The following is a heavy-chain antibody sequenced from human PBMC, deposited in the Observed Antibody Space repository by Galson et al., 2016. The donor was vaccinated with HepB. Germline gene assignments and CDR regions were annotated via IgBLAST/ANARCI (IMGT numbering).Heavy chain of an antibody. CDR3: VKGGSSSVYYYYGMDV. CDR2: IYSNGDST. Sequence: SLRLSCAASGFTFRHHAMLWVRQAPGKKLEYVSGIYSNGDSTYYADPVKGSFHISRDNSKNTLYLQMSSLRVEYTAVYYCVKGGSSSVYYYYGMDVWGQGTTVTVSS. V-gene: IGHV3-64D*08. J-gene: IGHJ6*02. CDR1: GFTFRHHA. D-gene: IGHD6-13*01.